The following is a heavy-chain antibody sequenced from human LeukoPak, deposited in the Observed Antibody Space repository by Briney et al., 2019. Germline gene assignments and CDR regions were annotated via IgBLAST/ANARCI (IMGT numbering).Heavy chain of an antibody. CDR3: ARDGITMRILEY. Sequence: GGSLRLSCVASGFTFDDYAMSWVRQAPGMGLEYVSGISWNANKIGYADSVKGRFTISRDNAKNSLYLQMDSLRAEDTAVYYCARDGITMRILEYWGQGTLVTVSS. V-gene: IGHV3-20*04. CDR1: GFTFDDYA. CDR2: ISWNANKI. D-gene: IGHD3-10*01. J-gene: IGHJ4*02.